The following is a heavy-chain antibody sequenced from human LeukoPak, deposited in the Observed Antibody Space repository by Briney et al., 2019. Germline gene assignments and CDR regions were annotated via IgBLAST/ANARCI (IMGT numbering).Heavy chain of an antibody. CDR2: ISGSGGST. V-gene: IGHV3-23*01. Sequence: GGSLRLSCAASGFTFSSYAMSWVRQAPGKGLEWVSAISGSGGSTYYADSVKGRFTISRDNSKNTLYLQMNSLRAEDTAVYYCAKGRITYYYDSSGYGDFDYWGQGTLVTVSS. J-gene: IGHJ4*02. D-gene: IGHD3-22*01. CDR3: AKGRITYYYDSSGYGDFDY. CDR1: GFTFSSYA.